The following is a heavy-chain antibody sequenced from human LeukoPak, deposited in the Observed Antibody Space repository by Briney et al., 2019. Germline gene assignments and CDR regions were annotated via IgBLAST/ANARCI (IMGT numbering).Heavy chain of an antibody. Sequence: PGGSLRLSCAASGFTFSSYTMNWVRQAPGKGLEWVSSISGSSSFLYYANSVKGRFTISRDNSKNTLSLQMNSLSREDTAIYYCVRRGGSDGWGAFDIWGQGTVVTVSS. CDR2: ISGSSSFL. D-gene: IGHD5-24*01. J-gene: IGHJ3*02. CDR3: VRRGGSDGWGAFDI. V-gene: IGHV3-21*03. CDR1: GFTFSSYT.